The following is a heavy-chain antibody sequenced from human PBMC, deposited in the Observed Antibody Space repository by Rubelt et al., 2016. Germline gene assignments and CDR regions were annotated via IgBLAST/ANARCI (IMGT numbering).Heavy chain of an antibody. CDR2: ISANNGDT. CDR3: ARAPRSTAAADY. Sequence: QVQLVQSGAEVKKPGASVKVSCKASGYTFTSYGFDWVRQAPGLGLEWRGWISANNGDTDYAQKVKGRDTLTKDKSTSTGDRGLRSLRSDETAVYYCARAPRSTAAADYWGQGTLVTVSS. D-gene: IGHD6-13*01. J-gene: IGHJ4*02. V-gene: IGHV1-18*01. CDR1: GYTFTSYG.